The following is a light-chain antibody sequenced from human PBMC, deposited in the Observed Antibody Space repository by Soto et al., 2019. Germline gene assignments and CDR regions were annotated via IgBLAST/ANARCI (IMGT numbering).Light chain of an antibody. Sequence: DIQMTQSPSFLSASVGDRVTITCRASQSISNYLNWYQQKPGKAPKLLIYAASSLQSGVPSRFRGSGSGTDFTLTISSLQPEDFATYFCQQSYNLLTFGGGTKVEIK. CDR2: AAS. J-gene: IGKJ4*01. CDR3: QQSYNLLT. V-gene: IGKV1-39*01. CDR1: QSISNY.